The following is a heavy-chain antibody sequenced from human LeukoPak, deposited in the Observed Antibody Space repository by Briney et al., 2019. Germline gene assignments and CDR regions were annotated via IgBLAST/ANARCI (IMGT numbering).Heavy chain of an antibody. Sequence: SETLSLTCTVSGGSISSYYWSWIRQPPGKGLEWIAYISDIGSINYNPSLKSRVTISVDTSKNQFSLKLSSVTAADTAVYYCARDSPPSSSGWYGNGMDVWGQGTTVTVSS. CDR2: ISDIGSI. J-gene: IGHJ6*02. D-gene: IGHD6-19*01. CDR1: GGSISSYY. V-gene: IGHV4-59*01. CDR3: ARDSPPSSSGWYGNGMDV.